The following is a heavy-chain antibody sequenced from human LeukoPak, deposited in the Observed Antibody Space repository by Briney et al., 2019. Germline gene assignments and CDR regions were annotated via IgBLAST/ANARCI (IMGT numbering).Heavy chain of an antibody. V-gene: IGHV4-38-2*01. CDR1: GSSISNTYY. D-gene: IGHD6-13*01. J-gene: IGHJ3*02. Sequence: KPSETLSLTCAVSGSSISNTYYWGWIRQPPGKGLEWIGSIYNSGSTYYNPSLRSRVTISVDTSKNQFSLKLRSVTAADTAVYYYARNNTRTVSRGSSRRRANAFDIWGQGTMVTVSS. CDR2: IYNSGST. CDR3: ARNNTRTVSRGSSRRRANAFDI.